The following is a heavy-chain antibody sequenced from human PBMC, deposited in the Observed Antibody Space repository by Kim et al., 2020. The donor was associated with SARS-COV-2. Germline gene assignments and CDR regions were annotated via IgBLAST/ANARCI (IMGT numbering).Heavy chain of an antibody. D-gene: IGHD2-15*01. CDR3: ASGPLQGGMDV. CDR2: IGGDSRYI. J-gene: IGHJ6*02. Sequence: GGSLRLSCEASGFFLSTDSMHWVRQAPGKGLEWVSSIGGDSRYIYYADSVRGRLTVSRDNAKRSLYLQMNGLGVDDTAVYYCASGPLQGGMDVWGQGTKVTVSS. V-gene: IGHV3-21*01. CDR1: GFFLSTDS.